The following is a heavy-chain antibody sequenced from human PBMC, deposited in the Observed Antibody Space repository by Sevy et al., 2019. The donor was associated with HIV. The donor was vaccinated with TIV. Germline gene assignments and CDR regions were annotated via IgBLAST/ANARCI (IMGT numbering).Heavy chain of an antibody. CDR1: GYAFTGYY. CDR2: INPITGGT. Sequence: ASVKVSCKASGYAFTGYYIHWVRQAPGQGLEWMGRINPITGGTDDSQKFQGRVTMTRDTSISTAYMDVSRLTSDDTAVYYCARAPTDFWTWGMAVWGQGTVVTVSS. CDR3: ARAPTDFWTWGMAV. J-gene: IGHJ6*02. D-gene: IGHD3-3*01. V-gene: IGHV1-2*06.